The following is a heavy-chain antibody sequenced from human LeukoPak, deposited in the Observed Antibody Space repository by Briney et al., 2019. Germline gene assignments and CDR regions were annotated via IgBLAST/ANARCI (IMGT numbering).Heavy chain of an antibody. Sequence: GGSLRLSCAASGFTFSSYSMNWVRQTPGKGLEWVSSISSSSYIYYADSVKGRFTISRDNAKNSLYLQMNSLRAEDTAVYYCARALTLDPTLGGYYYYYYMDVWGKGTTVTVSS. CDR1: GFTFSSYS. J-gene: IGHJ6*03. D-gene: IGHD3-16*01. CDR3: ARALTLDPTLGGYYYYYYMDV. V-gene: IGHV3-21*01. CDR2: ISSSSYI.